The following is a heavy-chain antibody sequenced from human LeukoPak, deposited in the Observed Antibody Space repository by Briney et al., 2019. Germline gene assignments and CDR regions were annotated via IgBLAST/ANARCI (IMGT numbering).Heavy chain of an antibody. CDR1: GGSITSTNW. V-gene: IGHV4-4*02. J-gene: IGHJ4*02. CDR2: ISLSGLT. D-gene: IGHD2-8*01. Sequence: PSETLSLTCGVSGGSITSTNWWSWVRQPPGQGLEWIGEISLSGLTNYNPSLKSRVTMALDKSKNHLSLNLTSVTAADTAVYYCSRENGAFSPFDYWGQGTLVTVPS. CDR3: SRENGAFSPFDY.